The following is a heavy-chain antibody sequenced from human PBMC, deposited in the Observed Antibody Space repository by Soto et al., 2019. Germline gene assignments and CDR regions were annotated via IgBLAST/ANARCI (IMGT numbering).Heavy chain of an antibody. CDR2: INPSGGST. CDR1: GYTFTGYY. V-gene: IGHV1-46*03. Sequence: ASVKVSCKASGYTFTGYYMHWVRQAPGQGLEWMGWINPSGGSTSYAQKFQGRVTMTRDTSTSTVYMELSSLRSEDTAVYYCARDPFYDSTPTTHDSWGQGTLVTVSS. J-gene: IGHJ4*02. D-gene: IGHD3-3*01. CDR3: ARDPFYDSTPTTHDS.